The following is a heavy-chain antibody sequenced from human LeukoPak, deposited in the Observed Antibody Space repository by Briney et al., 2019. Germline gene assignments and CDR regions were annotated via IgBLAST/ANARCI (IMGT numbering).Heavy chain of an antibody. CDR1: GFTFSSYS. D-gene: IGHD6-6*01. CDR2: ISSSGSTR. J-gene: IGHJ4*02. CDR3: ARGSSSSNFDC. Sequence: GGSLRLSCAASGFTFSSYSMSWVRHAPGKGLEWVSYISSSGSTRYYADSVNGRFTISRDNAKNSLYLQMNSLRAEDTAVYYCARGSSSSNFDCWGQGTLVTVSS. V-gene: IGHV3-48*01.